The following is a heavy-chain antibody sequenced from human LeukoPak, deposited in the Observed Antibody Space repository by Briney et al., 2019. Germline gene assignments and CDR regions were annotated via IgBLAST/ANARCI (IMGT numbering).Heavy chain of an antibody. CDR2: ISGSGGST. Sequence: GGSLRLSCAAFGFTFSSYAMSWVRQAPGKGLEWVSAISGSGGSTYYADSVKGRFTISRDNSKNTLYLQMNSLRAEDTAVYYCAKARSGYYYDSSGYYEYYYYYGMDVWGQGTTVTVSS. CDR1: GFTFSSYA. J-gene: IGHJ6*02. CDR3: AKARSGYYYDSSGYYEYYYYYGMDV. D-gene: IGHD3-22*01. V-gene: IGHV3-23*01.